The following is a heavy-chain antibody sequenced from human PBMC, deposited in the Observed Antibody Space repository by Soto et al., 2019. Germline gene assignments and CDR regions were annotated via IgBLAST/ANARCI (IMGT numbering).Heavy chain of an antibody. CDR1: GFTFSSYS. CDR2: ISSSSSTI. D-gene: IGHD3-9*01. V-gene: IGHV3-48*01. Sequence: PGGSLRLSCAASGFTFSSYSMNWVRQAPGKGLEWVSYISSSSSTIYYADSVKGRFTISRDNAKNSLYLQMNSLRAEDTAVYYCARDGRLNPYYDILTGYYSRDYYYGMDVWGQGTTVTVSS. J-gene: IGHJ6*02. CDR3: ARDGRLNPYYDILTGYYSRDYYYGMDV.